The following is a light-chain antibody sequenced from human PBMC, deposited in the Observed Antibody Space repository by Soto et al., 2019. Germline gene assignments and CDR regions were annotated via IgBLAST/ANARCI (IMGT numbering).Light chain of an antibody. Sequence: VITQSPATLSLSPFDRAGLSCRASQSVSSSYLAWYQQTPGQAPRLLIYAASSRATGIQDRFSGSGSGTVSTLTIRRQQHEDVAVYYCKQYNSHSTCGQGTKVEIK. CDR3: KQYNSHST. J-gene: IGKJ1*01. CDR1: QSVSSSY. V-gene: IGKV3-20*01. CDR2: AAS.